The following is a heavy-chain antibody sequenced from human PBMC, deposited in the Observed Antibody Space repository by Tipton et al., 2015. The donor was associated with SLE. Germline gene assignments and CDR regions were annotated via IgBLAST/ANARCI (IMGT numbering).Heavy chain of an antibody. CDR3: VKTSHHGPIAVAGYFDY. J-gene: IGHJ4*02. D-gene: IGHD6-19*01. V-gene: IGHV3-30-3*02. CDR2: ISYDGSNK. Sequence: RSLRLSCAASGFTFSSYAMHWVRQAPGKGLEWVAVISYDGSNKYYADSVKGRFTISRDNSKNTLYLQMNSLRAEDTAVYYCVKTSHHGPIAVAGYFDYWGQGTLVTVSS. CDR1: GFTFSSYA.